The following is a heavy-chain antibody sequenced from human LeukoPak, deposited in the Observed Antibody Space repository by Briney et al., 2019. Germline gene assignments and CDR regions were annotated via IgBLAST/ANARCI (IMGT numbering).Heavy chain of an antibody. V-gene: IGHV1-69*06. CDR3: ARSQDSGSYLADY. Sequence: AASVKVSCKASGGTFSSYAISWVRQAPGQGLEWMGGIIPIFGTANYAQKFQGRVTITADKSTSTAYMELSSLRSEDTAMYYCARSQDSGSYLADYWGQGTLVTVSS. CDR2: IIPIFGTA. D-gene: IGHD1-26*01. J-gene: IGHJ4*02. CDR1: GGTFSSYA.